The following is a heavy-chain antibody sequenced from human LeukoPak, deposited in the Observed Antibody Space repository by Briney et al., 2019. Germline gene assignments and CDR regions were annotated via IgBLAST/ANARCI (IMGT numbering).Heavy chain of an antibody. CDR2: MSPNSGNT. D-gene: IGHD1-1*01. J-gene: IGHJ5*01. V-gene: IGHV1-8*01. CDR1: GYTFTSYD. Sequence: ASVKVSCKASGYTFTSYDINWERQATEQGLEWMGWMSPNSGNTGYAQKFQGRVTMTRDTSITTAYMELSNLRSEDTAVYYCVRAPPNWGFNFWGQGTLVTVSS. CDR3: VRAPPNWGFNF.